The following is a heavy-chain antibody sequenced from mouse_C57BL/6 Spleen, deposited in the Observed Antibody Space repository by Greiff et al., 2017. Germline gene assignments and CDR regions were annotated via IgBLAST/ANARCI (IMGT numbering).Heavy chain of an antibody. CDR1: GFNINNTY. Sequence: EVQRVESVAELVRPGASVKLSCTASGFNINNTYMHWVKQRPEQGLEWIGRIDPANGNTKYAPKFQGKATITADTSSNTAYLQLSSLTSEDTSIYYCAPTVVARHYAMDYWGQGTSVTVSS. J-gene: IGHJ4*01. CDR3: APTVVARHYAMDY. D-gene: IGHD1-1*01. CDR2: IDPANGNT. V-gene: IGHV14-3*01.